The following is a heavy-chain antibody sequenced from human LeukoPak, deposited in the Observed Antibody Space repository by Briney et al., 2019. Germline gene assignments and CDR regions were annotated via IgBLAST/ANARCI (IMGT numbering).Heavy chain of an antibody. CDR1: GYTFTSYG. J-gene: IGHJ4*02. D-gene: IGHD4-11*01. V-gene: IGHV1-18*01. CDR3: ASSVTTIFWVY. CDR2: ISAYNGNT. Sequence: ASVKVSCKASGYTFTSYGISWVRQAPGQGLEWMGWISAYNGNTNYAQKLQGRVTMTTDTSTGTAYMELRSLRSDDTAVYYCASSVTTIFWVYWGRGTLVTVSS.